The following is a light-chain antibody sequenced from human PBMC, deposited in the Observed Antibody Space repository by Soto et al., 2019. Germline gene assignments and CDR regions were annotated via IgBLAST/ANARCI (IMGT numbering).Light chain of an antibody. CDR3: QQSFSTPWT. Sequence: DIQMTQSPSSLSASVGDRVTITCRASQSISSYLIWHQEKPGKAPNLLIYAASSLQSGVPSRFSGSGSGTDFTLTISRLQPEDFATYYCQQSFSTPWTFGQGTKVEIK. V-gene: IGKV1-39*01. CDR1: QSISSY. CDR2: AAS. J-gene: IGKJ1*01.